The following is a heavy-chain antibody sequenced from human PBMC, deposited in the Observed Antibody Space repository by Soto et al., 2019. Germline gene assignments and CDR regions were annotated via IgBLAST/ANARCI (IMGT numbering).Heavy chain of an antibody. Sequence: QVQLQESGPGLVRPSETLSLTCTVSGGSGNSGTYYWNWIRQPPGKGLEWLGYIFYSGNTNYKPSVRSRVTISVDTPRNQFSLKLSSVTAADTAVYYCARSYTLMVAALGEWGQGTLVTVSS. D-gene: IGHD3-16*01. CDR1: GGSGNSGTYY. V-gene: IGHV4-61*01. CDR3: ARSYTLMVAALGE. CDR2: IFYSGNT. J-gene: IGHJ1*01.